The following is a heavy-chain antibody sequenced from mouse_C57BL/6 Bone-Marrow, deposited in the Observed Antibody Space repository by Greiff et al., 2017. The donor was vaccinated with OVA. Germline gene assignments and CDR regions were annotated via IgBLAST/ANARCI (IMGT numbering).Heavy chain of an antibody. D-gene: IGHD1-2*01. J-gene: IGHJ2*01. CDR1: GYSITSGYY. CDR2: ISYDGSN. CDR3: ARAITTPGDY. Sequence: ESGPGLVKPSQSLSLTCSVTGYSITSGYYWNWIRQFPGNKLEWMGNISYDGSNNYNPSLKNRISITRDTSTTQFFLKLNSVTTEDTATYYCARAITTPGDYWGQGTTLTVSS. V-gene: IGHV3-6*01.